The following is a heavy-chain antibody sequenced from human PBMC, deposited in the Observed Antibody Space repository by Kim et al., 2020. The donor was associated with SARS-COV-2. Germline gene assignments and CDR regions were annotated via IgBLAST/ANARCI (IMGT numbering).Heavy chain of an antibody. J-gene: IGHJ6*02. V-gene: IGHV3-30*03. CDR2: ISYDGSNK. D-gene: IGHD7-27*01. Sequence: GGSLRLSCAASGFTFSSYGMHWVRQAPGKGLEWVAVISYDGSNKYYADSVKGRFTISRDNSKNTLYLQMNSLRAEDTAVYYCASGSNWGRGDYYYGMDVWGQGTTVTVSS. CDR1: GFTFSSYG. CDR3: ASGSNWGRGDYYYGMDV.